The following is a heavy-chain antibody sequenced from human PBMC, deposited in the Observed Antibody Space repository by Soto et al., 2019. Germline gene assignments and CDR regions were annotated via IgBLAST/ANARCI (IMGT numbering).Heavy chain of an antibody. D-gene: IGHD3-16*01. J-gene: IGHJ6*03. Sequence: EVQLVESGGGLVKPGGSLRLSCAASGFTFSSYSMNWVRQAPGKGLEWVSSISSSSSYMYYADSVKGRFTISRDNAKNSLYLQINSLRAEDTAVYYCARDLGGRDYYYYYMDVWGKGTTVTVSS. V-gene: IGHV3-21*01. CDR2: ISSSSSYM. CDR1: GFTFSSYS. CDR3: ARDLGGRDYYYYYMDV.